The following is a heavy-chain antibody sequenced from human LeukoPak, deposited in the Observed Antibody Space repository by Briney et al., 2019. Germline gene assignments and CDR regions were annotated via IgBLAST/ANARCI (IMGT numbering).Heavy chain of an antibody. CDR2: IRAGGTST. J-gene: IGHJ3*02. Sequence: QPGGSLRLSCTASGFSFSGYAMSWVRQAPGKELEWVSSIRAGGTSTFYADSVRGRFTITRHDSNNSLYLQMNSLRAEDTAVYYCARDEGVVPAYAFHMGGQGRTIIVSS. D-gene: IGHD2-2*01. CDR3: ARDEGVVPAYAFHM. V-gene: IGHV3-23*01. CDR1: GFSFSGYA.